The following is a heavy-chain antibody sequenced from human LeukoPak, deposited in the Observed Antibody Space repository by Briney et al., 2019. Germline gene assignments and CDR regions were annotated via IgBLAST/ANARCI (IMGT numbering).Heavy chain of an antibody. CDR3: ARMAGGDYDY. CDR2: INQDGSEK. J-gene: IGHJ4*02. CDR1: GFTFSSYW. D-gene: IGHD4-17*01. Sequence: TGGSLRLSCAASGFTFSSYWMSWVRQAPRKGLEWVANINQDGSEKYYVDSVKGRFTISRDNAKNSLYLQTNSLRAEDTAVYHCARMAGGDYDYWGQGNLVTVSS. V-gene: IGHV3-7*05.